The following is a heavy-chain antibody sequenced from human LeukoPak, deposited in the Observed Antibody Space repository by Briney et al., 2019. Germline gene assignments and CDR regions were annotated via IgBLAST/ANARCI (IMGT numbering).Heavy chain of an antibody. D-gene: IGHD4-11*01. CDR1: GFTFSSSW. Sequence: GGSLRLSGAASGFTFSSSWMYWVRQAPGKGLVWVSRINSDESITTCADSVKGRFTISRDNAKNTLYLQMNSLRAEDTAVYYCARGLVPGFLDYWGQGAPVTVSS. CDR3: ARGLVPGFLDY. CDR2: INSDESIT. J-gene: IGHJ4*02. V-gene: IGHV3-74*01.